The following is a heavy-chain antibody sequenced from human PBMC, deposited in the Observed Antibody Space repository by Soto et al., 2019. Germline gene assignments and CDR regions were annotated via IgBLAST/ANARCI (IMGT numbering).Heavy chain of an antibody. V-gene: IGHV3-23*01. CDR1: GFTFSSYA. D-gene: IGHD6-13*01. CDR2: LSGSGGST. CDR3: AKGYSSSKRDAFDI. Sequence: EVQLLESGGGLVQPGGSLRLSCAASGFTFSSYAMSWVRQAPGKGLEWVSGLSGSGGSTYYADSVKGRFTISRDNYKNTLYLQMNRLRAEDTAVYYCAKGYSSSKRDAFDIWGQGTMVTVSS. J-gene: IGHJ3*02.